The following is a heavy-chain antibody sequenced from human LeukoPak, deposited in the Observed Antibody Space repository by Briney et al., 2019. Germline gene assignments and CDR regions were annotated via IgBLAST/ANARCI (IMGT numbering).Heavy chain of an antibody. CDR1: GGTFSLYS. J-gene: IGHJ1*01. Sequence: SVTVSCKTSGGTFSLYSVSWVRQASGQGLEWMGGIIPKFGSANYAQRFQGRVTITTDEATTTVYMELSSLRSDDTAVYYCARDNFATSGVKYFQHWGQGTLVTVSS. CDR3: ARDNFATSGVKYFQH. CDR2: IIPKFGSA. V-gene: IGHV1-69*05. D-gene: IGHD3-9*01.